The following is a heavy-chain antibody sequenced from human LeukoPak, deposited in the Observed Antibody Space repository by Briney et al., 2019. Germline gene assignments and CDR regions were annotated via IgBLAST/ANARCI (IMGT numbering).Heavy chain of an antibody. CDR2: INHSGST. J-gene: IGHJ4*02. D-gene: IGHD1-26*01. V-gene: IGHV4-34*01. CDR3: ARGTGEPREYYFDH. Sequence: SETLSLTCAVYGGSFSGYYWSWIRQPPGKGLEWIGEINHSGSTNYNPSLKSRVTISVDTSKNQFSLKLSSVAAADTAVYYCARGTGEPREYYFDHWGQGTLVTVSS. CDR1: GGSFSGYY.